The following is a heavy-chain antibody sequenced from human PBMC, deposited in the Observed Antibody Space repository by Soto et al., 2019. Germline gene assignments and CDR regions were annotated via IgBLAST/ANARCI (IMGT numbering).Heavy chain of an antibody. CDR3: AKARPFNWNFDY. J-gene: IGHJ4*02. CDR1: GFTFSSYA. CDR2: ISGSGGST. V-gene: IGHV3-23*01. D-gene: IGHD1-1*01. Sequence: EVQLLESGGGLVQPGGSLRLSCAASGFTFSSYAMSWVRQAPGKGLEWVSAISGSGGSTYYADSVKGRFTISRDNSKNTLYLQMKGLRADDTAVYYCAKARPFNWNFDYWGQGTLVTVSS.